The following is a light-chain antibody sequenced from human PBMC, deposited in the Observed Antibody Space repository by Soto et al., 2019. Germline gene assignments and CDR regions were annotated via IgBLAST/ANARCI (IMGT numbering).Light chain of an antibody. CDR2: ASS. V-gene: IGKV3-20*01. CDR1: QNIASRS. J-gene: IGKJ2*01. CDR3: QQYRCSPYT. Sequence: EIVLTQSPGTLSLSPGLRATLSCRASQNIASRSVAWYQQYPGQAPRLLIYASSTRATGIPDRFSGSGSGTDFTLTISRLEPEDFAVYYCQQYRCSPYTFGQGTKLEIK.